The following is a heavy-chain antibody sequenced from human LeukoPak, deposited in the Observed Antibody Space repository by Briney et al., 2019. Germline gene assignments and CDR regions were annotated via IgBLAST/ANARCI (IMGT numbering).Heavy chain of an antibody. CDR1: GGSISSGSYY. Sequence: SETLSLTCTVSGGSISSGSYYWSWIRQPAGKGLEWIGRIYTSGSTNYNPSLKSRVTISVDTSKNQFSLKLSSVTAADTAVYYCARAPGRITMVRGVAPGFFDYWGQGTLVTVSS. D-gene: IGHD3-10*01. CDR2: IYTSGST. CDR3: ARAPGRITMVRGVAPGFFDY. V-gene: IGHV4-61*02. J-gene: IGHJ4*02.